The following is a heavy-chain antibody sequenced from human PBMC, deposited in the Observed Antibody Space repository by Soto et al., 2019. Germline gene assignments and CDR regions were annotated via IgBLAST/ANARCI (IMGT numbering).Heavy chain of an antibody. Sequence: SETLSLTCAVYGGSFSGYYWSWIRQPPGKGLEWIGEINHSGSTNYNPSLKSRVTISVDTSKNQFSLKLSSVTAADTAVYYCARGDFYGSGSYQYGMDVWGQGTTVTVSS. CDR1: GGSFSGYY. J-gene: IGHJ6*02. CDR3: ARGDFYGSGSYQYGMDV. CDR2: INHSGST. D-gene: IGHD3-10*01. V-gene: IGHV4-34*01.